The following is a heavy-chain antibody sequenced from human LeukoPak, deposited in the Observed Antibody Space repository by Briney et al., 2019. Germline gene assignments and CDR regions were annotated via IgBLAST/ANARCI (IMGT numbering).Heavy chain of an antibody. V-gene: IGHV4-61*02. Sequence: PSQTLSLTCTVSGGSISSGSYYWSWIRQPAGKGLEWIGRIYTSGSTNYNPSLKSRVTISVDTSKNQFSLKLSSVTAADTAVYYCARLGRFDAFDIWGQGTMVTVSS. CDR2: IYTSGST. J-gene: IGHJ3*02. CDR3: ARLGRFDAFDI. CDR1: GGSISSGSYY. D-gene: IGHD3-3*01.